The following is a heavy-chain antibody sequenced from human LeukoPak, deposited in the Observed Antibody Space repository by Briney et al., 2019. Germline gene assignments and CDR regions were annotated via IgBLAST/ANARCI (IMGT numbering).Heavy chain of an antibody. CDR2: ISSSSSYI. J-gene: IGHJ4*02. Sequence: KPGGSLRLSCAASGFTFSSYSMNWVRQAPGKGLEWVSSISSSSSYIYYADSVKGRFTISRDNAKNSLYLQMNSLRAEDTAVYFCAKGSAAGRPYYFDYWGQGTLVTVSS. V-gene: IGHV3-21*01. CDR1: GFTFSSYS. D-gene: IGHD6-25*01. CDR3: AKGSAAGRPYYFDY.